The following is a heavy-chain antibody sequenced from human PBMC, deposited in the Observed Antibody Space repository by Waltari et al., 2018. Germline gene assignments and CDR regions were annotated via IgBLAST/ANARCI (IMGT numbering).Heavy chain of an antibody. CDR1: GFTFSSYA. V-gene: IGHV3-30-3*01. CDR3: ARQRFWSGSYYYYYMDV. CDR2: ISYDGSNK. D-gene: IGHD3-3*02. Sequence: QVQLVESGGGVVQPGRSLRLSCAASGFTFSSYAMHWVRLAPGKGLEWVAVISYDGSNKYYADSVKGRFTISRDNSKNTLYLQMNSLRAEDTAVYYCARQRFWSGSYYYYYMDVWGKGTTVTVSS. J-gene: IGHJ6*03.